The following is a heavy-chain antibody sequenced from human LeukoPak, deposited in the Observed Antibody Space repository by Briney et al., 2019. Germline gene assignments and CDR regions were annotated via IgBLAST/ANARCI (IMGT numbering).Heavy chain of an antibody. J-gene: IGHJ3*01. Sequence: SETLSLTCTVSGGSISSSRYYWGWIRQPPGKGLECIGTIYYNGDTYYNPSLNSRVTISVDTSKNQFSLKLSSVTAADTAVYYCASPREMATIYDAFDVWGQGTMVIVSS. D-gene: IGHD5-24*01. V-gene: IGHV4-39*01. CDR2: IYYNGDT. CDR1: GGSISSSRYY. CDR3: ASPREMATIYDAFDV.